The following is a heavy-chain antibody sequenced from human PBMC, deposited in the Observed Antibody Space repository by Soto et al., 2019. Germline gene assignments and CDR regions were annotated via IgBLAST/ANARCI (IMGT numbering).Heavy chain of an antibody. CDR1: GFTFSSYA. J-gene: IGHJ4*02. D-gene: IGHD6-19*01. Sequence: PGGSLRLSCAASGFTFSSYAMSWVRQAPGKGLEWVSAISGSGGSTYYADSVKGRFTISRDNSKNTLYLQMNSLRAEDTAVYYCTTDGVAVAGFDYWGQGTLVTVSS. CDR2: ISGSGGST. CDR3: TTDGVAVAGFDY. V-gene: IGHV3-23*01.